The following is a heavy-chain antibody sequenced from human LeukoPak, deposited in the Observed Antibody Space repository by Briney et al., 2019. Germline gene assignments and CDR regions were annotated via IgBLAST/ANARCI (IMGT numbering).Heavy chain of an antibody. CDR3: ARVVPAASDWFDP. CDR2: IYYSGST. CDR1: GGSISSGGYC. Sequence: SETLSLTCTVSGGSISSGGYCWSWIRQHPGKGLEWIGYIYYSGSTYYNPSLKSRVTISVDTSKNQFSLKLSSVTAADTAVYYCARVVPAASDWFDPWGQGTLVTVSS. V-gene: IGHV4-31*03. D-gene: IGHD2-2*01. J-gene: IGHJ5*01.